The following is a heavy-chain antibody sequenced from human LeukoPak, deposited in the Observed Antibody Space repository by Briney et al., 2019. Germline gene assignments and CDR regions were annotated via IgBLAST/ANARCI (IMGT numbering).Heavy chain of an antibody. J-gene: IGHJ6*03. Sequence: PSETLSLTCTVSGGSISSSSYYWSWIRQPPGKGLEWIGYIYYSGSTNYNPSLKSRVTISVDTSKNQFSLKLSSVTAADTAVYYCARAPKRYCSGGSCYSGYYYYYMDVWGKGTTVTVSS. CDR2: IYYSGST. CDR3: ARAPKRYCSGGSCYSGYYYYYMDV. V-gene: IGHV4-61*01. D-gene: IGHD2-15*01. CDR1: GGSISSSSYY.